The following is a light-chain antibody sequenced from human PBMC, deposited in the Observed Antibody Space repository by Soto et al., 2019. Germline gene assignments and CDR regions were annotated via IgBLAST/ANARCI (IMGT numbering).Light chain of an antibody. J-gene: IGKJ1*01. CDR3: QQYETCSGT. CDR1: QTISSW. Sequence: IQMTRPPSTLSSSVGDRVTITCRASQTISSWLAWYQQKPGKAPKLLIYKASTLKSGVPSRFSGSGSGTKFTLTIASLQPDDFATYYCQQYETCSGTFGPGTKVDIK. V-gene: IGKV1-5*03. CDR2: KAS.